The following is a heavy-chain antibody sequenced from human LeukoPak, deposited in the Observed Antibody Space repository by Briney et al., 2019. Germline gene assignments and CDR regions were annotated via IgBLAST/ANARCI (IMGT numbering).Heavy chain of an antibody. Sequence: LSGGSLRLSCAASGFTFKLYWMHWVRQVPGKRPVWVSRINDDGSDTIYADSVRGRFTISRDDAKNTVYLQMNSLRAEDTAVYYCAKDQATMITTFDYWGQGTLVTVSS. V-gene: IGHV3-74*01. CDR1: GFTFKLYW. D-gene: IGHD3-22*01. J-gene: IGHJ4*02. CDR3: AKDQATMITTFDY. CDR2: INDDGSDT.